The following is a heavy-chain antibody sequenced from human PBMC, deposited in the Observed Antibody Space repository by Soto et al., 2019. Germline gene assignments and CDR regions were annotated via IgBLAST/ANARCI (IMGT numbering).Heavy chain of an antibody. V-gene: IGHV4-31*03. CDR3: ARGYCSTTRCYVGNNWFGP. CDR2: IYHTGTT. Sequence: SLSRTCNVYGGSIRSGGYYWNWRRQHPGSGLEWIWYIYHTGTTYYKPSLKSRVTISVDTSKNQFSLKLSSVTAADTAVYYCARGYCSTTRCYVGNNWFGPWGQG. D-gene: IGHD2-2*01. J-gene: IGHJ5*02. CDR1: GGSIRSGGYY.